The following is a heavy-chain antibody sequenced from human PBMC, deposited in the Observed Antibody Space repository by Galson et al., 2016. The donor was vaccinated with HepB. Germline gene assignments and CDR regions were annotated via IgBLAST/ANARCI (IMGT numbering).Heavy chain of an antibody. V-gene: IGHV1-46*01. D-gene: IGHD4-23*01. J-gene: IGHJ5*02. CDR1: GYTFTNYW. Sequence: SVKVSCKASGYTFTNYWMHWVRQAPGQGLEWMGIINPSGGITTYAQKFHDRVTMTRDTSTTTFYMELSSLTSDDTAIYYCARDNSDVAATAWWFDPWGQGTLVTVSS. CDR3: ARDNSDVAATAWWFDP. CDR2: INPSGGIT.